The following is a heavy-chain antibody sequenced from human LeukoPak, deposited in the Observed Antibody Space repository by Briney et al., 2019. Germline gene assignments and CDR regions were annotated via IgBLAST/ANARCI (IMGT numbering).Heavy chain of an antibody. D-gene: IGHD2-2*01. V-gene: IGHV3-23*01. CDR2: ISGSGGSA. CDR3: ARRYCTSTSCYNFDY. Sequence: GGSLRLSCAASGFTFTNYAINWVRQAPGKGLEWVSSISGSGGSAIYADSVKGRFTISRDNSKNTVRLQTNSLRADDTAVYFCARRYCTSTSCYNFDYWGQGTLVTVSS. CDR1: GFTFTNYA. J-gene: IGHJ4*02.